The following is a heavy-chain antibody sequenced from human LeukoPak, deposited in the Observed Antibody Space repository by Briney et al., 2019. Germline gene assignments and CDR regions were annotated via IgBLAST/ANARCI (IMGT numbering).Heavy chain of an antibody. J-gene: IGHJ4*02. CDR2: ISGSGGST. CDR3: AKGRSVLSGHIVVVTAIPK. V-gene: IGHV3-23*01. D-gene: IGHD2-21*02. CDR1: GFTFSSYA. Sequence: GSLRLSCAASGFTFSSYAMSWVRQAPGKGLEWVSAISGSGGSTYYADSVKGRFTISRDNSKNTLYLQMNSLRAEDTAVYYCAKGRSVLSGHIVVVTAIPKWGQGTLVTVSS.